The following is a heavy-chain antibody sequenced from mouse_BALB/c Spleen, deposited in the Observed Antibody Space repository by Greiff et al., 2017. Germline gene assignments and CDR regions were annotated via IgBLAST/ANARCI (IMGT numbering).Heavy chain of an antibody. CDR1: GYTFTSYW. J-gene: IGHJ4*01. CDR3: ASWDYAMDY. V-gene: IGHV1-7*01. D-gene: IGHD4-1*01. CDR2: INPSTGYT. Sequence: VQLQQSGAELAKPGASVKMSCKASGYTFTSYWMHWVKQRPGQGLEWIGYINPSTGYTEYNQKFKDKATLTADKSSSTAYMQLSSLTSEDSAVYYCASWDYAMDYWGQGTSVTVSS.